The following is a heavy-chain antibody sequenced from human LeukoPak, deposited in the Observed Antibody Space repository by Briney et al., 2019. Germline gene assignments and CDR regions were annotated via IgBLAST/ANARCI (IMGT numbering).Heavy chain of an antibody. CDR2: ISSSGGST. J-gene: IGHJ4*02. Sequence: PGGSLRLSCAASGFTFSTYGMTWVRQAPGKGLEWVSGISSSGGSTYYADSVKGRFTISRDNSKNSLYLQMNSLRAEDTAVYYCARVEYSSSSYDYWGQGTLVTVSS. V-gene: IGHV3-23*01. D-gene: IGHD6-6*01. CDR3: ARVEYSSSSYDY. CDR1: GFTFSTYG.